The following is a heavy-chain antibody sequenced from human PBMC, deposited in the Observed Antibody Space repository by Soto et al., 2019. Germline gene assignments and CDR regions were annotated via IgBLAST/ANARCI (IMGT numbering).Heavy chain of an antibody. CDR3: ATVSMTTVTERGWNYYYYYMDV. Sequence: ASVKVSCKVSGYNLTELSMHWVRQAPGKGLEWMGGFDPEDGETIYAQKFQGRVTMTKDTSTDTAYMELSSLRSEDTAVYYCATVSMTTVTERGWNYYYYYMDVWGKGTTVTVSS. J-gene: IGHJ6*03. CDR2: FDPEDGET. CDR1: GYNLTELS. D-gene: IGHD4-17*01. V-gene: IGHV1-24*01.